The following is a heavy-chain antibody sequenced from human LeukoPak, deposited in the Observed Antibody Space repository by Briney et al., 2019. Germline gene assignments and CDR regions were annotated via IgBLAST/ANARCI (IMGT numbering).Heavy chain of an antibody. V-gene: IGHV4-34*01. CDR3: ARAKVGATPFDY. CDR1: GGSFSGYY. D-gene: IGHD1-26*01. Sequence: PSETLSLTCAVYGGSFSGYYWSWIRQPPGKGLEWIGEINHSGSTNYNPSPKSRVTISVDTSKNQFSLKLSSVTAADTAVYYCARAKVGATPFDYWGQGTLVTVSS. J-gene: IGHJ4*02. CDR2: INHSGST.